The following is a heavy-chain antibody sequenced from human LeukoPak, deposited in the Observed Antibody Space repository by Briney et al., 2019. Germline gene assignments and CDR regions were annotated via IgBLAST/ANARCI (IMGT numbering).Heavy chain of an antibody. J-gene: IGHJ3*02. V-gene: IGHV4-59*01. CDR3: ARDSPRSGYAFDI. D-gene: IGHD3-22*01. CDR1: GDSISSSY. Sequence: SETLSLACTVSGDSISSSYWSWIRQPPGRGLEWIGYIYYSGSTNYNPSLKSRVTISVDTSKNQFSLKLSSVTAADTAVYYCARDSPRSGYAFDIWGQGTMVTVSS. CDR2: IYYSGST.